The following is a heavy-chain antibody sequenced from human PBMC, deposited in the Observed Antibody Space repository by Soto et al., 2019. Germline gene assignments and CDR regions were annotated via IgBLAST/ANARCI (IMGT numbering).Heavy chain of an antibody. CDR2: VYYSGST. CDR1: GGSVSSGSYY. J-gene: IGHJ4*02. V-gene: IGHV4-61*01. D-gene: IGHD5-18*01. Sequence: PSETLSLTCTVSGGSVSSGSYYWSWIRQPPGKGLEWIGHVYYSGSTDNNPSLKSRLTISADTSKNQFSLMLTSVTAADTAIYYCVRGVRGYVSYWGQGILVTVSS. CDR3: VRGVRGYVSY.